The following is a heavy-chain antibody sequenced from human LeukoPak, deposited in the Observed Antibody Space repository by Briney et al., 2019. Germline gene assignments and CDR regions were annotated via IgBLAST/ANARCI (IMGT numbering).Heavy chain of an antibody. CDR1: GGSFSGYY. V-gene: IGHV4-34*01. D-gene: IGHD6-13*01. CDR3: ARGSSWSTLGY. J-gene: IGHJ4*02. Sequence: SETLSLTCAVYGGSFSGYYWSWIRQPPGKGLEWIGEINHSGSTNYNPSLKSRVTISVDTSKNQFSLKLSSVTAADTAVYYCARGSSWSTLGYWGQGTLVTVSS. CDR2: INHSGST.